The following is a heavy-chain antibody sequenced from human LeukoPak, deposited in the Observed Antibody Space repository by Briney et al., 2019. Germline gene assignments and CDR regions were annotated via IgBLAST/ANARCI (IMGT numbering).Heavy chain of an antibody. Sequence: GWSLRLSCAASTFTFSNYGMQWVRQAPGKGLEWVAVVSSDGSVEYYGDSVKGRFTISRDNSKNMLYLQMNSLRAEDTAVYYCARAGGLRKAVAPIDCWGQGTLVTVSS. CDR3: ARAGGLRKAVAPIDC. V-gene: IGHV3-30*03. J-gene: IGHJ4*02. D-gene: IGHD6-19*01. CDR1: TFTFSNYG. CDR2: VSSDGSVE.